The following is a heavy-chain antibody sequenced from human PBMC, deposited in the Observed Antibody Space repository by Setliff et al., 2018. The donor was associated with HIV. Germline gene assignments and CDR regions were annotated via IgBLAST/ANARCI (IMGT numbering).Heavy chain of an antibody. Sequence: SETLSLTCTVSGGSMSTHYWSRIRQTPGKGLEWIGHIYTTGSTHYNPSLRSRVTISIDTSKSHFSLRLKSVTAADTALYYCASGSPFDGFDMWGQGTMVTVSS. CDR3: ASGSPFDGFDM. CDR1: GGSMSTHY. V-gene: IGHV4-59*11. D-gene: IGHD1-26*01. CDR2: IYTTGST. J-gene: IGHJ3*02.